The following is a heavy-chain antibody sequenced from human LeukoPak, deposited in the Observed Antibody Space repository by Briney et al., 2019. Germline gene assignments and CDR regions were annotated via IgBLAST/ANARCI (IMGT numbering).Heavy chain of an antibody. V-gene: IGHV3-30*04. CDR1: GFTFSSYA. J-gene: IGHJ4*02. CDR3: ARSGYSSGLIPFDY. CDR2: ISYDGSNK. Sequence: GRSLRLSCAASGFTFSSYAMHWVRQAPGKGLEWVAVISYDGSNKYYADSVKGRFTISRDNSKNTLYLQMNSLRAEDTAVYYCARSGYSSGLIPFDYWGQGTLATVSS. D-gene: IGHD6-19*01.